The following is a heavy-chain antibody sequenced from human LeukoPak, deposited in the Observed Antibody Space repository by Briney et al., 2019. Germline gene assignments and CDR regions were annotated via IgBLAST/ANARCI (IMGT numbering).Heavy chain of an antibody. CDR3: ARGDSSWDYFDY. CDR1: GFTFSNYA. D-gene: IGHD6-13*01. CDR2: ISYDGSNK. J-gene: IGHJ4*02. Sequence: GRSLRLSCAASGFTFSNYAMHWVRQAPGKGLEWVAVISYDGSNKYYADSVKGRFTISRDNSKNTLYLQMNSLRTEDTAVYYCARGDSSWDYFDYWGQGTLVTVSS. V-gene: IGHV3-30-3*01.